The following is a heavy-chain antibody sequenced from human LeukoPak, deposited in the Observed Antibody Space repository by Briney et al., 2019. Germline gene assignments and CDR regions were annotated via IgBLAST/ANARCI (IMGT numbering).Heavy chain of an antibody. V-gene: IGHV3-33*01. Sequence: PGRSLRLSCAASGFTFSTYDIHWVRQAPGKGLGWVAVIWYDGSNKYYADSVKGRFTISRDNSKNTLYLQMNSLRAEDTAVYYCARDQGDGYNYLLHYWGQGTLVTVSS. CDR3: ARDQGDGYNYLLHY. CDR2: IWYDGSNK. J-gene: IGHJ4*02. CDR1: GFTFSTYD. D-gene: IGHD5-24*01.